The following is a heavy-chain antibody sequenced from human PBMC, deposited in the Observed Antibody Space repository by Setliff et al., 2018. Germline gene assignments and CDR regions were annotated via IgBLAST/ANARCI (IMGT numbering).Heavy chain of an antibody. D-gene: IGHD1-26*01. Sequence: PSETLSLTCSVSGGSISNFYWSWIRQPPGKGLEWIGSISPGRSINYNPSLRSRVTLSVDTSKNQFSLKVSSVTAADTAVYYCARAPPNRYSGSYEYFYMDVWGKGTTVTVSS. CDR3: ARAPPNRYSGSYEYFYMDV. CDR2: ISPGRSI. J-gene: IGHJ6*03. V-gene: IGHV4-4*08. CDR1: GGSISNFY.